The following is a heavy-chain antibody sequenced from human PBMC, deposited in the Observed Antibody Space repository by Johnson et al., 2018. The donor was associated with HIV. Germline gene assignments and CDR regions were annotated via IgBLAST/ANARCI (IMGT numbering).Heavy chain of an antibody. CDR2: INWTGGST. CDR1: GFTFRSYW. Sequence: VQLVESGGGVVQPGGSLRLSCAASGFTFRSYWMSWVRQAPGKGLEWVSGINWTGGSTGYAGSVQGRFTISRDNAKNSLYLQMNSLRAEDTALYYCAAGHYVSSNYGYDAFDIWGQGTMVIVSS. CDR3: AAGHYVSSNYGYDAFDI. D-gene: IGHD3-22*01. J-gene: IGHJ3*02. V-gene: IGHV3-20*04.